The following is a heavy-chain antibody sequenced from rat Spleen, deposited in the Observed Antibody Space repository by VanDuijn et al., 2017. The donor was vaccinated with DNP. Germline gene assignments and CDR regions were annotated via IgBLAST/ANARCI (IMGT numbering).Heavy chain of an antibody. J-gene: IGHJ2*01. CDR3: IRWNSGHFDY. CDR1: GFTFNNYW. V-gene: IGHV5-31*01. Sequence: EVQLVETGGGLVQPGRSLKLSCVASGFTFNNYWMTWIRQVPGKGLEWVASIPGSGGSTYYPDSVRGRFTISRDNAENTLYLQMNILRSEDTATYYCIRWNSGHFDYWGQGVMVTVSS. D-gene: IGHD4-3*01. CDR2: IPGSGGST.